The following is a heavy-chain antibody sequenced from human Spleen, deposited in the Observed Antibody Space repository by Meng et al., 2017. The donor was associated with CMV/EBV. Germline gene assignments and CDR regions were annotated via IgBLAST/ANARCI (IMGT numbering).Heavy chain of an antibody. J-gene: IGHJ4*02. CDR3: ARVRGGGQLLSGDPDY. CDR1: GGSFSGYY. D-gene: IGHD2-2*01. V-gene: IGHV4-34*01. Sequence: SETLSLTCAVYGGSFSGYYWSWIRQPPGKGLEWIGEINHSGSTNYNPSLKSRVTISVDTSKNQFSLKLSSVTAADTAVYYCARVRGGGQLLSGDPDYWGQGTLVTVSS. CDR2: INHSGST.